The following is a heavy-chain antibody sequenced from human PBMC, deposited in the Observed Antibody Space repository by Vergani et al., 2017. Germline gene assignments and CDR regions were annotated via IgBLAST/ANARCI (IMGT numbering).Heavy chain of an antibody. V-gene: IGHV4-4*03. CDR3: ARDGVNWYDSSGYNYYYGMDV. D-gene: IGHD3-22*01. Sequence: QVQLQESGPGLVKPPGTLSLTCAVSGGSISSSNWWSWVRQPPGKGLEWIGEIYHSGSTNYNPSLKSRVTISVDKSKNQFSLKLSSVTAADTAVYYCARDGVNWYDSSGYNYYYGMDVWGQGTTVTVSS. CDR1: GGSISSSNW. J-gene: IGHJ6*02. CDR2: IYHSGST.